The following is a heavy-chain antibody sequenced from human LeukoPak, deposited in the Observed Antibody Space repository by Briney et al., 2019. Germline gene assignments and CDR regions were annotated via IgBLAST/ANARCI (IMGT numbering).Heavy chain of an antibody. CDR2: VSSDGTT. CDR3: ARLXXIXEXCYNH. J-gene: IGHJ4*02. Sequence: SETLSLTCSVSGDSVTGSYWNWIRQPPGKGLEWIGDVSSDGTTNYTPSLRSRLIMSVDTTKSDISLILTSVSAPYTAICYCARLXXIXEXCYNHWXRGTLVTVSS. D-gene: IGHD2-15*01. V-gene: IGHV4-59*02. CDR1: GDSVTGSY.